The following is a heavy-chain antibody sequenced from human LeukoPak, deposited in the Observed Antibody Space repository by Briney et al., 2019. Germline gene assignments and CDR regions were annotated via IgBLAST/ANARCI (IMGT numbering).Heavy chain of an antibody. D-gene: IGHD3-10*01. Sequence: ASVKVSCKASGYTFNSYGISWVRQAPGQGLEWMRWISAYNGNTNYAQKFQGRVTMTTDTSTNTTYMDLRSLRSDDTAVYYCARDGFFGSGIVGAFDIWGQGTMVTVSS. CDR2: ISAYNGNT. CDR3: ARDGFFGSGIVGAFDI. V-gene: IGHV1-18*01. CDR1: GYTFNSYG. J-gene: IGHJ3*02.